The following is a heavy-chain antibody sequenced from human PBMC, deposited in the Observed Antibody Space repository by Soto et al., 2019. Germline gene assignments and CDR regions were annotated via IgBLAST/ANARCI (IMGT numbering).Heavy chain of an antibody. CDR3: ARERGLWGSGTYYYGMDV. D-gene: IGHD3-10*01. Sequence: ASVKVSCKASGYTFTSYAMHWVRQAPGQRLEWMGWINAGNGNTKYSQKFQGRVTITRDTSASTAYMELSSLRSEDTAVYYCARERGLWGSGTYYYGMDVWGQGTTVTVSS. V-gene: IGHV1-3*01. CDR2: INAGNGNT. J-gene: IGHJ6*02. CDR1: GYTFTSYA.